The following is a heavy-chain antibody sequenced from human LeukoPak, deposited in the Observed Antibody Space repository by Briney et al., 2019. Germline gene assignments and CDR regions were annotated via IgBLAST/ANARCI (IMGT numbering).Heavy chain of an antibody. CDR3: ARDDSGGQDNWFDP. Sequence: GGSLRLSCAASGFTFSSYSMNWVRQVPGKGLEWVSSISSSSTYIYYADSVKGRFTISRDNAKNSLYLQMNSLRAEDTAIYYCARDDSGGQDNWFDPWGQGTLVTVSS. D-gene: IGHD1-26*01. V-gene: IGHV3-21*01. CDR2: ISSSSTYI. CDR1: GFTFSSYS. J-gene: IGHJ5*02.